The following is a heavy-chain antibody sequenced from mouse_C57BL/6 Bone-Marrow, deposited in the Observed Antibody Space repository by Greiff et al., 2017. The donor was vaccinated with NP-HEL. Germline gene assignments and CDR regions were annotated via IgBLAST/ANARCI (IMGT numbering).Heavy chain of an antibody. V-gene: IGHV5-16*01. CDR3: ARDPLDY. J-gene: IGHJ2*01. CDR2: INYDGSST. CDR1: GFTFSDYY. Sequence: EVQVVESEGGLVQPGSSMKLSCTASGFTFSDYYMAWVRQGPEKGLEWVANINYDGSSTYYLDSLKSRFIISRDNAKNILYLQMSSLKSEYTATYYCARDPLDYWGQGTTLTVAS.